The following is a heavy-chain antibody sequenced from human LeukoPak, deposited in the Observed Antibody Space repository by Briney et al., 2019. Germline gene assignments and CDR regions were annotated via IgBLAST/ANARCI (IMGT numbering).Heavy chain of an antibody. CDR3: GTLRVTAGLDR. D-gene: IGHD4-11*01. CDR2: IRPDGSDK. CDR1: GFTFSHYW. Sequence: GGSLRLSCAASGFTFSHYWMGWVRQAPAKGLKWVANIRPDGSDKYYVDSVRGRFTISRDNAQNSLYLQMNSLRAEDSGVYYCGTLRVTAGLDRCGQGTLVTVSS. V-gene: IGHV3-7*01. J-gene: IGHJ5*02.